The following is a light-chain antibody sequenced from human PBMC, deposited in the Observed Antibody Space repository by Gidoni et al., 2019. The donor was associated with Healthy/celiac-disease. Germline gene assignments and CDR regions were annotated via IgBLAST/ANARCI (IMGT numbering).Light chain of an antibody. CDR3: QQSYSTPPFT. CDR1: QTISSL. CDR2: AAS. J-gene: IGKJ3*01. V-gene: IGKV1-39*01. Sequence: DIQMTQSPSSLSASVGDRVTITCRASQTISSLLNWYQQKPGKAPKLLIYAASTLQSGVPSRFSGSGFETDFTLTISSLQPEDFATYYCQQSYSTPPFTFGPGTKVDIQ.